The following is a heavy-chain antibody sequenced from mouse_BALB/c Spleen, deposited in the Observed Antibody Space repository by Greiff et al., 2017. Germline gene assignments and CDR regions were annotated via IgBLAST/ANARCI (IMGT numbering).Heavy chain of an antibody. J-gene: IGHJ2*01. CDR3: ARGARDGYYYFDY. V-gene: IGHV3-8*02. Sequence: EVKLQESGPSLVKPSQTLSLTCSVTGDSITSGYWNWIRKFPGNKLEYMGYISYSGSTYYNPSLKSRISITRDTSKNQYYLQLNSVTTEDTATYYCARGARDGYYYFDYWGQGTTLTVSS. D-gene: IGHD2-3*01. CDR2: ISYSGST. CDR1: GDSITSGY.